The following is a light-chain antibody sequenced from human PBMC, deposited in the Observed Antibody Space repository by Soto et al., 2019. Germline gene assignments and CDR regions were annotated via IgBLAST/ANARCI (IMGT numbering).Light chain of an antibody. CDR2: TAS. Sequence: AIQMTQSPSSLSASVGDRVIITCRASQAIRNDLGWYQQKPGKAPKLLIYTASTLQSGVPSRSSGSGSGAHFTLTIRSLQPEDSPTYYCLHDYTYPRTFGQGTKVDIK. CDR3: LHDYTYPRT. J-gene: IGKJ1*01. V-gene: IGKV1-6*01. CDR1: QAIRND.